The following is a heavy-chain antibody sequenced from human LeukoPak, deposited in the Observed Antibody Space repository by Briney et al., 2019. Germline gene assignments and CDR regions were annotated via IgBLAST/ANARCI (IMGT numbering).Heavy chain of an antibody. D-gene: IGHD3-10*02. CDR3: AELGITMIGGV. CDR2: IKHDGSED. J-gene: IGHJ6*04. Sequence: GGSLRLSCAASGFTFDDYTMHWVRHAPGKGLEWVANIKHDGSEDYYLDSVKGRFTISRDNAKNSLYLQMNSLRAEDTAVYYCAELGITMIGGVWGKGTTVTISS. CDR1: GFTFDDYT. V-gene: IGHV3-7*01.